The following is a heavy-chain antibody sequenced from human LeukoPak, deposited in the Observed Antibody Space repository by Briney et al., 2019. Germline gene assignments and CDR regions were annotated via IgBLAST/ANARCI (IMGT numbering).Heavy chain of an antibody. Sequence: GGSLRLSCAASGFTFSSYAMHWVRQAPGKGLEWVAVISYDGSNKYYADSVKGRFTISRDNSKNTLYLQMNSLRAEDTAVYYCARASSSGWYSGGIAVDYWGQGTLVTVSS. CDR2: ISYDGSNK. V-gene: IGHV3-30-3*01. J-gene: IGHJ4*02. D-gene: IGHD6-19*01. CDR1: GFTFSSYA. CDR3: ARASSSGWYSGGIAVDY.